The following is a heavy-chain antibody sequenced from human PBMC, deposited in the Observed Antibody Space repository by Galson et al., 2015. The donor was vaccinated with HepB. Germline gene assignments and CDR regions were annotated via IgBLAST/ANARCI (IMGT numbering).Heavy chain of an antibody. Sequence: SLRLSCAASGFTFDTAWMNWVRQAPGKGLEWVGRIKSKIVGETKDYAAPVKGRFTISRDDSKITVYLQMNSLKTEDTGVYFCVWILIYYGMDIWGRGTTVTVS. CDR2: IKSKIVGETK. J-gene: IGHJ6*02. V-gene: IGHV3-15*07. D-gene: IGHD3-9*01. CDR3: VWILIYYGMDI. CDR1: GFTFDTAW.